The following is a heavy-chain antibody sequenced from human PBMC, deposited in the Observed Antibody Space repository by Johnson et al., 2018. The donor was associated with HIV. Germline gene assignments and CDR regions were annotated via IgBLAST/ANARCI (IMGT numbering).Heavy chain of an antibody. J-gene: IGHJ3*01. CDR1: GFTFSSYG. CDR3: ARAPWAGYSYGLLD. Sequence: QMLLVESGGGVVQPGRSLRLSCAASGFTFSSYGMHWVRQAQGKGLEWVAVIWYDGSNKYYADSVKGRFTISRDNSKNTLYLQMNRLRAEDTAVSYCARAPWAGYSYGLLDWGQGTMVTVSS. V-gene: IGHV3-30*19. D-gene: IGHD5-18*01. CDR2: IWYDGSNK.